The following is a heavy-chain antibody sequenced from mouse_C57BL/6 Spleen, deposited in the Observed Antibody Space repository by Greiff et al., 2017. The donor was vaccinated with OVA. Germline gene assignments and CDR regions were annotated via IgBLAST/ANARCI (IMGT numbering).Heavy chain of an antibody. D-gene: IGHD1-1*01. Sequence: QVQLQQPGPELVKPGASVKLSCKASGYTFTSYWMHWVKQRPGQGLEWIGNINPSNGGTNYNEKFKSKATLTVDKSSSTAYMQLSSLTSEDSAVYYCASSPSYYGSSAWFAYWGQGTLVTVSA. CDR1: GYTFTSYW. J-gene: IGHJ3*01. CDR3: ASSPSYYGSSAWFAY. V-gene: IGHV1-53*01. CDR2: INPSNGGT.